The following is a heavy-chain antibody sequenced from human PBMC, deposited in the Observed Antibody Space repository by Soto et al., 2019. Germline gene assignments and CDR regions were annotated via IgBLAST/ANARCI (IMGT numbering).Heavy chain of an antibody. Sequence: SETLSLTCAVSGGSISSGGYSWSWIRQPPGKGLEWIGYIYHSGSTYYNPSLKSRVTISVDRSKNQFSLNLSSVTAADTAVYYCARVPGRWGQGTLVTVSS. CDR3: ARVPGR. J-gene: IGHJ4*02. CDR1: GGSISSGGYS. CDR2: IYHSGST. V-gene: IGHV4-30-2*01. D-gene: IGHD2-2*01.